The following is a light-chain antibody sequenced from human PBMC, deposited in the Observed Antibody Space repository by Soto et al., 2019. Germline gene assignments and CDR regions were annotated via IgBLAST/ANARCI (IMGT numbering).Light chain of an antibody. Sequence: VLTQSPANLSLSPGERATLSCSASQSVGSYLAWLQQVPGQAPRLLIYDATNRATGIPAKFRGSGSGTDFTLTITRLEPEDFALYYCQQYGGSPITFGQGTRLEIK. J-gene: IGKJ5*01. V-gene: IGKV3-11*01. CDR1: QSVGSY. CDR3: QQYGGSPIT. CDR2: DAT.